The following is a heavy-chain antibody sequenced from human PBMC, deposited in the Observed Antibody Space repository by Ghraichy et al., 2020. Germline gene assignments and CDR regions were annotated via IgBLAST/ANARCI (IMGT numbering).Heavy chain of an antibody. CDR2: ISCSGSDT. Sequence: GGSLRLSCAASGFTFSNYAMSWVRQAPGKGLEWLSGISCSGSDTYYAHSVKGRFTVSSDNSKNTLNLQMNSLRAEDTAVYYCAKDFDGGYWGQGTLFTVPS. V-gene: IGHV3-23*01. CDR1: GFTFSNYA. D-gene: IGHD3-16*01. CDR3: AKDFDGGY. J-gene: IGHJ4*02.